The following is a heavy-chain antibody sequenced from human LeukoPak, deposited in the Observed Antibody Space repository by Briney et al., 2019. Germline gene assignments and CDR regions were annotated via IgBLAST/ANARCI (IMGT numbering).Heavy chain of an antibody. J-gene: IGHJ3*02. V-gene: IGHV3-11*01. CDR2: IYGVDSTI. Sequence: TGGSVRLSCAASGFTFSDYYMSWIRQAPGEGLGWLSYIYGVDSTISYAASVKGRFTISRDNAKNSLYLQMNSLRAEDTAVYYCARDAYYYDSSSYYRNAFDIWGQGTVVTVSS. CDR1: GFTFSDYY. CDR3: ARDAYYYDSSSYYRNAFDI. D-gene: IGHD3-22*01.